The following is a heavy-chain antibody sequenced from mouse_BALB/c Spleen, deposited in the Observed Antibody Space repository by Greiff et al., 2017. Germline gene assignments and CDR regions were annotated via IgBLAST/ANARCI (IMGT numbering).Heavy chain of an antibody. CDR1: GYAFTNYL. CDR2: INPGSGGT. V-gene: IGHV1-54*01. CDR3: AITTVVAPYYAIDY. D-gene: IGHD1-1*01. J-gene: IGHJ4*01. Sequence: QVQLQQSGAELVRPGPSVKVSCKASGYAFTNYLIEWVKQRPGQGLEWIGVINPGSGGTNYNEKIKGKATLTADKSSSTAYMQLSSLTSDDSAVYFCAITTVVAPYYAIDYWGQGTSVTVSS.